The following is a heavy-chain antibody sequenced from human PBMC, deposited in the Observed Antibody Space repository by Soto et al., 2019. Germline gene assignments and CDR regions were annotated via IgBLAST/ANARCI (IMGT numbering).Heavy chain of an antibody. CDR1: GFSFSNYA. Sequence: EVQLLESGGGLLQPGGSLRLSCAASGFSFSNYAMSWVRQAPGKGLAWVSAISGSGGNTYYADSVRGRFTISRDNSNNTRYLEMSSLRDEDMAVYYCAEDASWEYLERRGYYRLRDENWGQGTLVTVSS. CDR3: AEDASWEYLERRGYYRLRDEN. D-gene: IGHD3-22*01. V-gene: IGHV3-23*01. CDR2: ISGSGGNT. J-gene: IGHJ4*02.